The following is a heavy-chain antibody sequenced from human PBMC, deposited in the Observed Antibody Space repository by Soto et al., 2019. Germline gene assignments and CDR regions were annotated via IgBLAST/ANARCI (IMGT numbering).Heavy chain of an antibody. D-gene: IGHD3-3*01. CDR2: VYTSGCT. CDR1: GGSISSGYYY. CDR3: ARGQRFSDWFDP. V-gene: IGHV4-61*02. J-gene: IGHJ5*02. Sequence: PSETLSLTCSVSGGSISSGYYYWTWNLQPAGKGLEWIGRVYTSGCTHYNPSLKSRVTVSVDTSKNQFSLRLISVTDADTAVYYCARGQRFSDWFDPWGQGTLVTSPQ.